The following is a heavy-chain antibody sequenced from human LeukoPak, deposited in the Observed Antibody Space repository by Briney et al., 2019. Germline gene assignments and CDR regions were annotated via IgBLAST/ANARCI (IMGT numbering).Heavy chain of an antibody. D-gene: IGHD2-2*02. CDR3: ARGWGDCTTVSCYTGGDVFDM. CDR2: IKQDGSEK. CDR1: GFTFRSYW. Sequence: PGGSLRLSCVASGFTFRSYWMSWVRQAPGKGLEWVANIKQDGSEKHYVDSVKGRFTISRDNTKNSLFLQMNSLRAEDTAVYYCARGWGDCTTVSCYTGGDVFDMWGQGTMVTVSS. V-gene: IGHV3-7*01. J-gene: IGHJ3*02.